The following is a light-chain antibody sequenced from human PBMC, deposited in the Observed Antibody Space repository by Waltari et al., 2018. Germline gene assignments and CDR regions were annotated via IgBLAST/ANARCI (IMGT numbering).Light chain of an antibody. J-gene: IGKJ1*01. CDR2: WAS. V-gene: IGKV4-1*01. Sequence: DFVMTQSPDSLAVSLGERATINCKSSQSVLYSSNNKNYLAWYQQKPGQPPKLLIYWASTRESGVPDRFSSSGSGTDFTLTISSLQAEDVAVYYCQQYYSNPQTFGQGTKVEIK. CDR3: QQYYSNPQT. CDR1: QSVLYSSNNKNY.